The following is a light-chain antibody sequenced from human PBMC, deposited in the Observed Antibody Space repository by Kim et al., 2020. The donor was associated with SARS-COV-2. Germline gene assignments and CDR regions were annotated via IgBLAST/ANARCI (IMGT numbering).Light chain of an antibody. J-gene: IGLJ2*01. CDR2: GKN. CDR1: SLSSYY. CDR3: NSRDSSGNHVV. Sequence: ALGRQARIPDQGDSLSSYYANWYQQKPGQATVLVIYGKNNRPSGIPDRFSGSSSGNTSSLTITGAQAEDEADYYCNSRDSSGNHVVFGGGTQLTVL. V-gene: IGLV3-19*01.